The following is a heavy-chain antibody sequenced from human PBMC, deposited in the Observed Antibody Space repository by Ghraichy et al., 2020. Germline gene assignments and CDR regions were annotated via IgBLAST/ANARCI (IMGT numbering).Heavy chain of an antibody. CDR3: AGIGYSGYDAQP. CDR2: IDPSDSYT. CDR1: GYSFTSYW. Sequence: GESLNISCKGSGYSFTSYWISWVRQMPGKGLEWMGRIDPSDSYTNYSPSFQGHVTISADKSISTAYLQWSSLKASDTAMYYCAGIGYSGYDAQPWGQGTLVTVSS. J-gene: IGHJ4*02. D-gene: IGHD5-12*01. V-gene: IGHV5-10-1*01.